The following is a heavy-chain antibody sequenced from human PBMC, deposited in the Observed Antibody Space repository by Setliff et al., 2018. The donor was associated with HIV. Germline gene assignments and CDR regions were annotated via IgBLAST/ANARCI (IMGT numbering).Heavy chain of an antibody. CDR1: GYTYTVYY. V-gene: IGHV1-2*02. CDR3: ARALSGSNWFDP. Sequence: GASVKVSCKASGYTYTVYYMHWVRQAPGQGLEWMGWINTNNDATNYAQKFQGRVSMTRDTSISTAYMELRSLTSDDTAVYYCARALSGSNWFDPWGQGTLVTVS. D-gene: IGHD3-22*01. J-gene: IGHJ5*02. CDR2: INTNNDAT.